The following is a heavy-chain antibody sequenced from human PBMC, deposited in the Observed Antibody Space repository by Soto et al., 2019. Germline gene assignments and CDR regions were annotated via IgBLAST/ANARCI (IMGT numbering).Heavy chain of an antibody. V-gene: IGHV3-9*01. D-gene: IGHD1-7*01. CDR3: AKDFSDIWDYRRDFDY. CDR1: GFTFDGFA. CDR2: ISWNSGSV. J-gene: IGHJ4*02. Sequence: GGSLRLSCGASGFTFDGFAMHWVRQAPGKGLEWVSGISWNSGSVAYADSVKGRFTTSRDNAKNSLYLQMNSLTPEDTALYYCAKDFSDIWDYRRDFDYWGQGTLVTVSS.